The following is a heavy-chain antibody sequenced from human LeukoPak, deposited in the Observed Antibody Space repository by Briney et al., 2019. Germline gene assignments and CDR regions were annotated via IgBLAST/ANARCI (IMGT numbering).Heavy chain of an antibody. CDR2: IYSGGST. V-gene: IGHV3-53*01. Sequence: GGSLRLSCAASGFTFSGYAMSWVRQAPGKGLEWVSVIYSGGSTYYADSVKGRFTISRDNSKNTLYLQMNSLRAEDTAVYYCARGGLRYFDYWGQGTLVTVSS. D-gene: IGHD5-12*01. CDR1: GFTFSGYA. J-gene: IGHJ4*02. CDR3: ARGGLRYFDY.